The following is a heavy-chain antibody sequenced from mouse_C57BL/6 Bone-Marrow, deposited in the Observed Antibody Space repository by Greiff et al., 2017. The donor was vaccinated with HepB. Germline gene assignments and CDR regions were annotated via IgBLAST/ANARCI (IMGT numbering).Heavy chain of an antibody. CDR2: IYPRDGST. CDR3: ARSRAYYSNGNYAMDY. J-gene: IGHJ4*01. CDR1: GYTFTDHT. V-gene: IGHV1-78*01. Sequence: VKLMESDAELVKPGASVKISCKVSGYTFTDHTIHWMKQRPEQGLEWIGYIYPRDGSTKYNEKFKGKATLTADKSSSTAYMQLNSLTSEDSAVYFCARSRAYYSNGNYAMDYWGQGTSVTVSS. D-gene: IGHD2-5*01.